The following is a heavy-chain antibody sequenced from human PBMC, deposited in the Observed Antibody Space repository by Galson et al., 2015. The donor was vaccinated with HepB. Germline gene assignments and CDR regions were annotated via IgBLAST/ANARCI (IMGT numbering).Heavy chain of an antibody. D-gene: IGHD6-19*01. CDR1: GYTFIDYY. Sequence: QSGAEVKKPGASVKVSCKASGYTFIDYYIHWVRQAPGQGLEWVGWINPDNGGTNYAQKFQGWVTMTRDTSISTAYMELSRLRSDDAAVYYCAREAKSDNSAWYGNTYGMDVWGQGTTLTVSS. J-gene: IGHJ6*02. CDR3: AREAKSDNSAWYGNTYGMDV. CDR2: INPDNGGT. V-gene: IGHV1-2*04.